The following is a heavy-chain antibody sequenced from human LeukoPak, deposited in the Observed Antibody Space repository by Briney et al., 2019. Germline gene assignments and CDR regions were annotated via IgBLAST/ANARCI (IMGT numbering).Heavy chain of an antibody. CDR2: IYYSGST. J-gene: IGHJ6*03. CDR3: ARQPQHYYYYYMDV. V-gene: IGHV4-59*01. D-gene: IGHD1-14*01. Sequence: PSETLSLTCTVSGGSISSYYWSWIRQPPGKGLEWIGYIYYSGSTNYNPSLKSRVTISVDTSKNQFSLKLSSVTAADTAVYYCARQPQHYYYYYMDVWGKGTTVTVSS. CDR1: GGSISSYY.